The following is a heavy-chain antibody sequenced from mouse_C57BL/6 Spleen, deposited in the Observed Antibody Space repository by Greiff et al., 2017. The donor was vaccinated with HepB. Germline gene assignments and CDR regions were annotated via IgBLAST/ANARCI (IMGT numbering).Heavy chain of an antibody. Sequence: QVQLQQSGPELVKPGASVKISCKASGYAFSSSWMNWVKQRPGKGLEWIGRIYPGDGDTNYNGKFKGKATLTADKSSSTAYMQLSSLTSEDSAVYFCARSSYSNYAMDYWGQGTSVTVSS. CDR1: GYAFSSSW. D-gene: IGHD2-5*01. CDR3: ARSSYSNYAMDY. CDR2: IYPGDGDT. V-gene: IGHV1-82*01. J-gene: IGHJ4*01.